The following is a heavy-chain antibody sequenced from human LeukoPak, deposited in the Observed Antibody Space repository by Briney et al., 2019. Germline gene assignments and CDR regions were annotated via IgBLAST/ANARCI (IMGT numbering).Heavy chain of an antibody. CDR1: GGSFSGYY. V-gene: IGHV4-34*01. Sequence: SETLSLTCAVYGGSFSGYYWSWIRQPPGKELGWIGSIHSSGNTYYSPSLRGRVTISKDTSRNQFSLKLSSVTAADTAVYYCVRDLGNWDIDYWGQGILVTVSS. J-gene: IGHJ4*02. CDR2: IHSSGNT. CDR3: VRDLGNWDIDY. D-gene: IGHD7-27*01.